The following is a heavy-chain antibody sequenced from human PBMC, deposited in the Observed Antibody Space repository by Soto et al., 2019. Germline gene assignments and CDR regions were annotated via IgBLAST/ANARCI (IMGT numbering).Heavy chain of an antibody. D-gene: IGHD6-25*01. Sequence: SETLSLTCTVSGGSISSSSYYWGWIRQPPGKGLEWIGSIYYSGSTYYNPSLKSRVTISVDTSKNQFSLKLRSVTAADTAVYYCARGGDDPGAANGDYWGQGTLVTVSS. V-gene: IGHV4-39*07. CDR2: IYYSGST. CDR1: GGSISSSSYY. J-gene: IGHJ4*02. CDR3: ARGGDDPGAANGDY.